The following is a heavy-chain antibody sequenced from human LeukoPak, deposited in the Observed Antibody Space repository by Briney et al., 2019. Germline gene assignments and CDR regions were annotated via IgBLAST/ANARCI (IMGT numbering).Heavy chain of an antibody. CDR1: GFTFSNYA. D-gene: IGHD3-9*01. CDR3: AKWGDYDVLTGYYVPDY. Sequence: PGASLRLPCAASGFTFSNYAMSWVRLAPGKGLEWVSAILGSGGSTYYADSVKGRFTVSRDNSKSTLYLQMNSLRAEDTALYYCAKWGDYDVLTGYYVPDYWGQGTLVTVSS. CDR2: ILGSGGST. J-gene: IGHJ4*02. V-gene: IGHV3-23*01.